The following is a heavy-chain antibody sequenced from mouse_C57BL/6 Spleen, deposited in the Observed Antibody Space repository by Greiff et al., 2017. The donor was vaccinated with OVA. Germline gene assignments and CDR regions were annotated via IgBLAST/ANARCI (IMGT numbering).Heavy chain of an antibody. Sequence: EVKLQESGPELVKPGASVKISCKASGYSFTDYNMNWVKQSNGKSLEWIGVINPNYGTTSYNQKFKGKATLTVDQSSSTAYMQLNSLTSEDSAVYYCVDSSGYVGAMDYWGQGTSVTVSS. V-gene: IGHV1-39*01. CDR1: GYSFTDYN. J-gene: IGHJ4*01. CDR2: INPNYGTT. CDR3: VDSSGYVGAMDY. D-gene: IGHD3-2*02.